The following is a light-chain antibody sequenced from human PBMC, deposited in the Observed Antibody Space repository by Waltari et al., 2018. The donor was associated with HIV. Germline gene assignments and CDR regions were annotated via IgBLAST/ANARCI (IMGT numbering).Light chain of an antibody. CDR1: ALAKQH. CDR3: ESADSTGSYYV. J-gene: IGLJ2*01. CDR2: AGT. V-gene: IGLV3-25*03. Sequence: SYELTQPPSVSVSPDQTATIPCSGDALAKQHSYWYQQKAGQAPVLVIFAGTQRPSGIPERFSGTRSETTGTLTITGVQAEDEADYYCESADSTGSYYVFGRGTRLTVL.